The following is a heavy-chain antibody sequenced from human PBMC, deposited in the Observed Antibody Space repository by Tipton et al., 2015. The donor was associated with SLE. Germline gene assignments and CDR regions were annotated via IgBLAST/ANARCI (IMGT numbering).Heavy chain of an antibody. D-gene: IGHD5-12*01. J-gene: IGHJ4*02. Sequence: TLSLTCTVSGASISSSSYYWVWFRQPPGKGLEWTGSVYYSGSTSYNPSLKSRVTISIDTSKRQFSLQLSSVTAADTAVYYCAREKSGHGYFDSWGQGSLVTVSS. V-gene: IGHV4-39*07. CDR2: VYYSGST. CDR1: GASISSSSYY. CDR3: AREKSGHGYFDS.